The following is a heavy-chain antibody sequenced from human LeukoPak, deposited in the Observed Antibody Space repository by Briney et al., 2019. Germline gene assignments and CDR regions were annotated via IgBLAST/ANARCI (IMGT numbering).Heavy chain of an antibody. CDR2: INCNGGST. V-gene: IGHV3-20*04. J-gene: IGHJ4*02. D-gene: IGHD4-17*01. Sequence: PGGSLRLSCAASGFTFDDYGMSWVRQAPGKGLEWVSGINCNGGSTGYADSVKGRFTISRDNAKNSLYLQMNGLRAEDTALSYCARDSEYGDSPRRFHYWGQGTLVTVSS. CDR1: GFTFDDYG. CDR3: ARDSEYGDSPRRFHY.